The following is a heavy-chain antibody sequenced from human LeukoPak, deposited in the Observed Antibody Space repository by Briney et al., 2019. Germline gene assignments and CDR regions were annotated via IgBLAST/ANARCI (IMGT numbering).Heavy chain of an antibody. Sequence: GGSLRLSCAASGFTFSSYGMSWVRQAPGKGLEWVSAISGSGGSTYYADSVKGRFTISRDNSKNTLYLQMNSLRAEDTAVYYCAKGHIPGYSSSWYWGGDWGQGTLVTVSS. CDR3: AKGHIPGYSSSWYWGGD. CDR1: GFTFSSYG. V-gene: IGHV3-23*01. CDR2: ISGSGGST. J-gene: IGHJ4*02. D-gene: IGHD6-13*01.